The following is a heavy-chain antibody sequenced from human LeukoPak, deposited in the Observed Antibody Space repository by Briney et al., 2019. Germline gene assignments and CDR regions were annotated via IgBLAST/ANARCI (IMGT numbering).Heavy chain of an antibody. D-gene: IGHD5-18*01. CDR1: GYTFTSYG. V-gene: IGHV1-18*01. CDR2: ISAYNGNT. Sequence: ASVKVSCKASGYTFTSYGISWVRQAPGQGLEWMGWISAYNGNTNYAQKLQGRVTMTTDTSTSTACMELRSLRSDDTAVYYCARDRAGYSLRPDAFDIWGQGTMVTVSS. J-gene: IGHJ3*02. CDR3: ARDRAGYSLRPDAFDI.